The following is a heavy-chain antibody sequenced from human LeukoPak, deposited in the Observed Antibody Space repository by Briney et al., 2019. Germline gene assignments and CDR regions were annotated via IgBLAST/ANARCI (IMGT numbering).Heavy chain of an antibody. V-gene: IGHV4-4*09. J-gene: IGHJ5*02. CDR3: ARLKYSSSGGWFDP. CDR1: GGSITSYD. Sequence: SETLSFTCTVSGGSITSYDWSWIRQPPGKGLEWIGYIFTSGSTNYNASLKSRVTISVDTSKTQVSLKLSSVTAADTAVYYCARLKYSSSGGWFDPWGQGTLVTVSS. CDR2: IFTSGST. D-gene: IGHD6-19*01.